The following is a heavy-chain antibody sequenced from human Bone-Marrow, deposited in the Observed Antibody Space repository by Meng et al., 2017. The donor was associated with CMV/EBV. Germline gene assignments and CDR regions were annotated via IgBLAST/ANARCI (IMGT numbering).Heavy chain of an antibody. CDR2: IIPILGIA. CDR3: ARDPGGSSSMLYYYYGMDV. D-gene: IGHD6-6*01. CDR1: GGTFGSYG. J-gene: IGHJ6*02. V-gene: IGHV1-69*10. Sequence: SVKVSCKASGGTFGSYGISWVRQAPGQGLEWMGGIIPILGIANYAQKFQGRVTITADKSTSTAYMELSSLRSEDTAVYYCARDPGGSSSMLYYYYGMDVWGQGTTVTVSS.